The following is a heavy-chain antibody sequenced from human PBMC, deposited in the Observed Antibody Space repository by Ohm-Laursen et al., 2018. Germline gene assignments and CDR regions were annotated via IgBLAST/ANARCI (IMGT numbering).Heavy chain of an antibody. CDR3: AKEGFRGYSYGDAFDI. D-gene: IGHD5-18*01. Sequence: SLRLSCTASGFTFDDYGMHWVRQAPGKGLEWVAVISYDGSNKYYADSVKGRFTISRDNSKNTLYLQMNSLRAEDTAVYYCAKEGFRGYSYGDAFDIWGQGTMVTVSS. V-gene: IGHV3-30*18. CDR1: GFTFDDYG. CDR2: ISYDGSNK. J-gene: IGHJ3*02.